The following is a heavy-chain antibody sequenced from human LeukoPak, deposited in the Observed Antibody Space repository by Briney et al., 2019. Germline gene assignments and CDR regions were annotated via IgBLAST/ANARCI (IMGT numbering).Heavy chain of an antibody. D-gene: IGHD3-22*01. CDR1: GFTFSSYE. Sequence: GGSLRLSCAASGFTFSSYEMNWVRQAPGNGLEWVSYISSSGSTIYYADSVKGRFTISRDNAKNSLYLQMNSLRAEDTAVYYCARSSRSITKIVVATERTTGPRYYFDYWGQGTLVTVSS. J-gene: IGHJ4*02. V-gene: IGHV3-48*03. CDR3: ARSSRSITKIVVATERTTGPRYYFDY. CDR2: ISSSGSTI.